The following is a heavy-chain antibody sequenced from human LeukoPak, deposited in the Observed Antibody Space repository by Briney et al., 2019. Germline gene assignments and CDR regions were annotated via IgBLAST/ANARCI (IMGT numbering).Heavy chain of an antibody. V-gene: IGHV1-2*02. D-gene: IGHD2-15*01. CDR1: GYKFTDYY. J-gene: IGHJ6*03. CDR3: ARTPMGGHFYMDV. Sequence: ASVKVSCKASGYKFTDYYIHWVRQAPGPGLEWMGWINPNSDGRNYAQKFQGRVTMTWGTSISTAYMALSSLTSDDTAVFFCARTPMGGHFYMDVWGKGTAVIVSS. CDR2: INPNSDGR.